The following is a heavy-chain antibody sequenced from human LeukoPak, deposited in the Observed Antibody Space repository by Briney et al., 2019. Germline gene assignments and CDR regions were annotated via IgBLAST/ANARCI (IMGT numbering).Heavy chain of an antibody. J-gene: IGHJ3*01. D-gene: IGHD2-21*02. Sequence: SETLSLTCAVYGGSFSGYYWSWIRQPPGKGLGWIGEINHSGSTNYNPSLKSRVTISVDRSKNQFSLKVSSVTASFTAVYYSARFFNMPQSVLVTASVDFWSQGTMATVSS. CDR3: ARFFNMPQSVLVTASVDF. CDR2: INHSGST. V-gene: IGHV4-34*01. CDR1: GGSFSGYY.